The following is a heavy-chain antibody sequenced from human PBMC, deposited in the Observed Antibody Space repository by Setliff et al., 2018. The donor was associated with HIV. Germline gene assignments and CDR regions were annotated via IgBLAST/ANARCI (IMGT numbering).Heavy chain of an antibody. CDR3: AGGTWFDGLDS. CDR1: GDSVSSNTAA. J-gene: IGHJ4*02. D-gene: IGHD3-9*01. CDR2: TYYRSEWKN. V-gene: IGHV6-1*01. Sequence: PSQTLSLPCAISGDSVSSNTAAWNWIRQSPSRGLEWLGRTYYRSEWKNDYAVSLKSRITVNADTSKNQFSLHLKSVTPEDSAVYYCAGGTWFDGLDSWSQGSLVTV.